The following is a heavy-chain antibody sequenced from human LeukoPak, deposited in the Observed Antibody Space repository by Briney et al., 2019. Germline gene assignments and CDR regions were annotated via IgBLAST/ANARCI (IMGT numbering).Heavy chain of an antibody. D-gene: IGHD2-2*01. CDR2: IRSEAYDGTT. V-gene: IGHV3-49*04. CDR3: ARDGCGSTSCYPVFDF. CDR1: GFTFGDYT. J-gene: IGHJ4*02. Sequence: PGGSLRLSCTVSGFTFGDYTMSWVRQAPGQGLEWVGFIRSEAYDGTTEYAASVKGRFTISRDDSKSIAYLQMNSLKTEDTAMYYCARDGCGSTSCYPVFDFWGQGTLVTVSS.